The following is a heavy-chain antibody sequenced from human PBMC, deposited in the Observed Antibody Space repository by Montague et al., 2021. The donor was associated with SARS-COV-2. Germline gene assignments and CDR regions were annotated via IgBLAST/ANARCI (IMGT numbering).Heavy chain of an antibody. CDR1: GFSFGNYA. CDR2: ISWNSGTI. V-gene: IGHV3-9*01. J-gene: IGHJ3*02. D-gene: IGHD6-19*01. Sequence: SLRLSGAASGFSFGNYAMHWVRQAPGKGLEWVSGISWNSGTIGYSDSFXGRFTISRDNAKNSLYLQMNSLRAEDTAFYYCAKDSESSLEVASFVNAFDIWGQGTMATVSS. CDR3: AKDSESSLEVASFVNAFDI.